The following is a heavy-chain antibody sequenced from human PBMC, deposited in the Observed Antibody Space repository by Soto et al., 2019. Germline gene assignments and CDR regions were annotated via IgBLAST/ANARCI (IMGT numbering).Heavy chain of an antibody. D-gene: IGHD2-21*02. J-gene: IGHJ6*02. Sequence: GGSLRLSCAASGFNFDDYTIHWVRQAPGKGLEWVSLISWDGGSTDYADSVKVRFTISRDNSKNSLYLQRNSLSTEDTALYYCAKDTCGGDCYYYYGMDVWGQGTTVTVSS. CDR3: AKDTCGGDCYYYYGMDV. CDR2: ISWDGGST. V-gene: IGHV3-43*01. CDR1: GFNFDDYT.